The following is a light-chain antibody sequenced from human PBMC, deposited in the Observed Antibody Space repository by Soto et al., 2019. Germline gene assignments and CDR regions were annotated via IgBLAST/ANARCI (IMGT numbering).Light chain of an antibody. V-gene: IGKV3-20*01. Sequence: EIVLTQSPGTLSLSPGERATLSCRASQSVSSSYLAWYQQKRGQAPRLLIYGSSSRASGISYRFSGSGSGRDFTLSISRLGPEDFAVYYCQQYCSATSVPFCGGTKVEIQ. CDR1: QSVSSSY. CDR3: QQYCSATSVP. J-gene: IGKJ4*01. CDR2: GSS.